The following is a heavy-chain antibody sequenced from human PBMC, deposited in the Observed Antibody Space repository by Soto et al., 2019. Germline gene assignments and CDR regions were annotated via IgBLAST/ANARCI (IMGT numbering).Heavy chain of an antibody. CDR2: IYWDNDE. J-gene: IGHJ4*02. V-gene: IGHV2-5*02. CDR3: AHRPGIPSAPFDH. D-gene: IGHD1-20*01. CDR1: GFSLSTGEVG. Sequence: QITLKESGPSLVKSTQTLTLTCTVSGFSLSTGEVGVGWIRQPPGKALEWLALIYWDNDERYNPSLKSRLTITKDTLNNQVVLRMTNLDPVDTATYFCAHRPGIPSAPFDHWGQGTLVTVSS.